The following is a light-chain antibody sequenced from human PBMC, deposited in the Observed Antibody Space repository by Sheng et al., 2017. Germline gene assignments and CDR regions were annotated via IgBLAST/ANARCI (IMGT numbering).Light chain of an antibody. J-gene: IGKJ1*01. CDR2: EAS. CDR1: QSISSW. V-gene: IGKV1-5*03. CDR3: QQYNSFWS. Sequence: DIQMTQSPSTLSAFVGDRVTITCRASQSISSWLAWYQQKPGKAPKLLIYEASSLEIGVPSRFSGSGSGTEFTLTISSLQPDDFATYFCQQYNSFWSFGQGTKVEIK.